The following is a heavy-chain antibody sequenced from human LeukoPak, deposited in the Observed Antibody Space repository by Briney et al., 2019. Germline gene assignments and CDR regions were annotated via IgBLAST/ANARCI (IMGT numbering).Heavy chain of an antibody. J-gene: IGHJ4*02. V-gene: IGHV1-2*02. CDR1: VYTLTGYY. D-gene: IGHD5-12*01. CDR3: ARALRFRAWFDY. Sequence: GASVKVSSTASVYTLTGYYMHWVRHAPGHGLEWMGWINPNSGGTNYAQKFQGRVTMTRDTSISTAYMELSRLRSDDTAVYYCARALRFRAWFDYWGQGTLVTVSS. CDR2: INPNSGGT.